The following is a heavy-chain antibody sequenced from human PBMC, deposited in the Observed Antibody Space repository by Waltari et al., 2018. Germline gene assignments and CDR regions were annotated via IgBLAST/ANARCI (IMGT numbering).Heavy chain of an antibody. V-gene: IGHV3-23*01. J-gene: IGHJ4*02. D-gene: IGHD2-8*01. CDR2: IPGDGGST. CDR3: AKDRQGVWDY. Sequence: VQVLESGGGLVQPGGSLRPSCAAPGFPLSSESLTWVRQVPGKGLGWVSAIPGDGGSTYYADSVKGRFTISRDNSKNTVYLQMNSLRAEDTAIYYCAKDRQGVWDYWGQGTLVTVSS. CDR1: GFPLSSES.